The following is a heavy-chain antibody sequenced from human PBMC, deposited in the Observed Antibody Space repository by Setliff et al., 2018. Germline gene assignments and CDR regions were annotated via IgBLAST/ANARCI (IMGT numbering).Heavy chain of an antibody. D-gene: IGHD3-22*01. J-gene: IGHJ4*02. V-gene: IGHV1-46*01. CDR3: ARDRDNYDSSGYFVY. CDR1: EYTFTSYY. CDR2: IHAGGGTT. Sequence: ASVKVSCKAPEYTFTSYYVHWVRQAPGQGPEWMGVIHAGGGTTAYAQKFQGRVTMTRGTSTSTFYMELNSLGSDDTAVYYCARDRDNYDSSGYFVYWGQGTLVTVSS.